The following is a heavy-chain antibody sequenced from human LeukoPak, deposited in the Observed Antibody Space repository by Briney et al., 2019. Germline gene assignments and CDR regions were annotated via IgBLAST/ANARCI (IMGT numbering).Heavy chain of an antibody. CDR2: IRYDGSNK. CDR3: AKEVLDYGDSGGDDY. V-gene: IGHV3-30*02. J-gene: IGHJ4*02. Sequence: GGSLRLSCAASGFTFSSCGMHWVRQAPGKGLEWVAFIRYDGSNKYYADSVKGRFTISRDNSKNTLYLQMNSLRAEDTAVYYCAKEVLDYGDSGGDDYWGQGTLVTVSS. CDR1: GFTFSSCG. D-gene: IGHD4-17*01.